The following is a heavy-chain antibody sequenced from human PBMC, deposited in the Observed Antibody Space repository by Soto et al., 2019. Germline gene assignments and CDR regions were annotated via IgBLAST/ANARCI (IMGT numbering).Heavy chain of an antibody. Sequence: QVQLQESGPGLVKPSQTLSLTCIVSGDSISRGGYFWTWIRQHPGKGLEWIGYIYDSGSAFYNPSLKSRVTMSVDTSKNQFSLNLRSVTAADTAVFYCARGIRRPNHSMDVWGKGTAVAVSS. D-gene: IGHD1-1*01. J-gene: IGHJ6*03. V-gene: IGHV4-31*03. CDR2: IYDSGSA. CDR1: GDSISRGGYF. CDR3: ARGIRRPNHSMDV.